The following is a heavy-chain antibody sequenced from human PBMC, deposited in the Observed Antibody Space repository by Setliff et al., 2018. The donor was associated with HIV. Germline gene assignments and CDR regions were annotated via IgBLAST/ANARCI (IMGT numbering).Heavy chain of an antibody. V-gene: IGHV5-51*01. CDR1: GYSFTSYW. CDR3: AKGGGLSFRYHDWFVKI. J-gene: IGHJ3*02. Sequence: PGESLKISCKGSGYSFTSYWIAWVRQKPGKGLEWMGIIFPGDSKMHYSPSFQGKVTISADKSISTAYLQWCSLKASDTAMYYCAKGGGLSFRYHDWFVKIWGQGTLVTVSS. CDR2: IFPGDSKM. D-gene: IGHD3-9*01.